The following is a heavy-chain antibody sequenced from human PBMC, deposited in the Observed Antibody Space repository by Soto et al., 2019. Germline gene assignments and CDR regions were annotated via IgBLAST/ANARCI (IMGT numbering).Heavy chain of an antibody. Sequence: GASVKVSCKASGYTFSNYAISWVRQAPGQGLEWMGWISVYNGNTKSAEKFQGRVTMTTDTSTSTAYMELRSLSSDDTALYYCARDGRITVIRGPLQFDSWG. J-gene: IGHJ5*01. D-gene: IGHD3-10*01. CDR2: ISVYNGNT. CDR1: GYTFSNYA. CDR3: ARDGRITVIRGPLQFDS. V-gene: IGHV1-18*01.